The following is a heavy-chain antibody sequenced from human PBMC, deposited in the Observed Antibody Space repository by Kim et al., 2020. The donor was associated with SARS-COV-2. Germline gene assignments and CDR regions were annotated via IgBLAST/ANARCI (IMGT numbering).Heavy chain of an antibody. CDR3: ANHRQPDY. D-gene: IGHD6-13*01. Sequence: GGSLRLSCAASGFTFSNYGMSWVRQAPGKGLEWVSGISGSGDTTTYADSVKGRFTVSRDNSKNTLYLQMSSLRAEDTAIYYCANHRQPDYWGQGTLVTVS. J-gene: IGHJ4*02. V-gene: IGHV3-23*01. CDR2: ISGSGDTT. CDR1: GFTFSNYG.